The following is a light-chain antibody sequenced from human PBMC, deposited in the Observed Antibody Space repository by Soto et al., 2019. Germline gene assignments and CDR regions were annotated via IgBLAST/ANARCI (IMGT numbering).Light chain of an antibody. CDR2: GAS. Sequence: EKVMTQSPATLSVSPGERATLSCRASQSVSNNYLAWYQQKPGQAPRRLIYGASSRATGIPDRFSGSGSGTEFTLTISSLQPDDFATYYCQHYNSYSEAFGQGTKVDIK. CDR3: QHYNSYSEA. V-gene: IGKV3D-15*01. CDR1: QSVSNN. J-gene: IGKJ1*01.